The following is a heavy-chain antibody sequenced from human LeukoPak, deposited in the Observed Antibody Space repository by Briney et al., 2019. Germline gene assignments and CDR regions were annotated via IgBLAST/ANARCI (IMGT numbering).Heavy chain of an antibody. D-gene: IGHD6-19*01. CDR2: ISISSSYI. CDR3: ARGLGAQWLDPGVWYFDY. J-gene: IGHJ4*02. CDR1: GFTFSSYE. Sequence: RSGGSLRLSCAASGFTFSSYEMNWARQAPGKGLEWVSSISISSSYIYYADSVKGRFTISRDNAKNSLYLQMNSLRAEDTAVYYCARGLGAQWLDPGVWYFDYWGQGTLVTVSS. V-gene: IGHV3-21*01.